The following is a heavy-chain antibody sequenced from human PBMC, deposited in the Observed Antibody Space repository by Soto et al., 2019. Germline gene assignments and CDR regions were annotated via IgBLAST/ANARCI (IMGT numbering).Heavy chain of an antibody. CDR2: INPNSGGT. V-gene: IGHV1-2*02. J-gene: IGHJ4*02. Sequence: ASVQVSCKASGYTFTGYYMHWVRQAPGQGLEWMGWINPNSGGTNYAQKFQGRVTMTRDTSISTAYMELSRLRSDDTAVYYCARARKYYDSSGYYGYWGQGTLVTVSS. D-gene: IGHD3-22*01. CDR3: ARARKYYDSSGYYGY. CDR1: GYTFTGYY.